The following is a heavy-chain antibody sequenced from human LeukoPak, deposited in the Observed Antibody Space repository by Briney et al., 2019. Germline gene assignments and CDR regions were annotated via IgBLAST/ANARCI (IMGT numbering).Heavy chain of an antibody. CDR2: IYATDSGI. CDR3: ARAPPPWELLTGAFDI. CDR1: GYIFTNYW. V-gene: IGHV5-51*01. D-gene: IGHD7-27*01. J-gene: IGHJ3*02. Sequence: GESLKISCKASGYIFTNYWIGWVRQMPGKGLEWMGIIYATDSGIKYSPSFLGQVTISADKSVSTAYLQWTSLKASDTAMYYWARAPPPWELLTGAFDIWGQGTMVIVSS.